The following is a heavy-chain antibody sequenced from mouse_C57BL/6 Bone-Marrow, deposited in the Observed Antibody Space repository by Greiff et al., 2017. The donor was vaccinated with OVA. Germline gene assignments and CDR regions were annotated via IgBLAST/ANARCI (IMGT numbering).Heavy chain of an antibody. D-gene: IGHD2-10*01. CDR2: ISDGGSYT. CDR3: ARPYCLYFDY. V-gene: IGHV5-4*01. J-gene: IGHJ2*01. Sequence: EVQGVESGGGLVKPGGSLKLSCAASGFTFSSYAMSWVRQTPEKRLEWVATISDGGSYTYYPDNVKGRFTISRDNAKNNLYLQMSHLKSEDTAMYYCARPYCLYFDYWGQGTTLTVSS. CDR1: GFTFSSYA.